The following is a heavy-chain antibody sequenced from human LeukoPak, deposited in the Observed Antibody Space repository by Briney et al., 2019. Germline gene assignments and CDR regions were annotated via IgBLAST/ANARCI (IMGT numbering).Heavy chain of an antibody. CDR1: GYSFTSYW. D-gene: IGHD6-13*01. Sequence: GESLKISCKGSGYSFTSYWIGWVRQMPGKGLEWMGIIYPGDSDTRYSPSFQGQVTISADKSISTAYLQWSSLKASDTAMYYCARHLDPAAGLGGNAFYIWGQGTMVTVSS. J-gene: IGHJ3*02. V-gene: IGHV5-51*01. CDR2: IYPGDSDT. CDR3: ARHLDPAAGLGGNAFYI.